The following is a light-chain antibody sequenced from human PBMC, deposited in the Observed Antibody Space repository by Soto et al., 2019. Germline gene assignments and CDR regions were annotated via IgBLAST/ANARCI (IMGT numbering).Light chain of an antibody. Sequence: EIVLTQSPATLSLSPGERATLSCRASPSVSSYLAWYQQKPGQAPRLLIYDASNRATGIPARFSGSGSGTDFTLTISRLEPEDFAVYYCQQFSSYPLTFGGGTKVDIK. CDR2: DAS. V-gene: IGKV3-11*01. CDR3: QQFSSYPLT. J-gene: IGKJ4*01. CDR1: PSVSSY.